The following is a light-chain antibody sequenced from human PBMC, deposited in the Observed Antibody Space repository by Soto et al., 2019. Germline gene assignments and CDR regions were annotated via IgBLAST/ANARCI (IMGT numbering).Light chain of an antibody. J-gene: IGKJ1*01. CDR3: QQYNSSPWT. Sequence: DIQMTQSPSTLSASIGDRVTITCRASQSVSEWLAWYQQKPGKAPKVLIYDASSLQSGVPARFSGSGSATEFTLTISSLQPDDFATYYCQQYNSSPWTFGQGTKVDIK. CDR1: QSVSEW. CDR2: DAS. V-gene: IGKV1-5*01.